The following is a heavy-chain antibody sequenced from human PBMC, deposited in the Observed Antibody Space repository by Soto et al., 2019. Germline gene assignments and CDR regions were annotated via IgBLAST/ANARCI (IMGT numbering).Heavy chain of an antibody. D-gene: IGHD4-17*01. J-gene: IGHJ4*02. CDR3: AKGAGGRGYGDYEAY. CDR1: GFTFSSYA. V-gene: IGHV3-23*01. Sequence: EVQLLESGGGLVQPGGSLRLSCAASGFTFSSYAMSWVRQAPGKGLEWVSAISGSGGSTYYADSVKGRCTISRDNSKNTLYLQMSSLRAEDTAVYYCAKGAGGRGYGDYEAYWGQGTLVTVSS. CDR2: ISGSGGST.